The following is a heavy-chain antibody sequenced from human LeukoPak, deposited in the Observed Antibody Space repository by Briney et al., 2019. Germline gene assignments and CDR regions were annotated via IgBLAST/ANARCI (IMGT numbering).Heavy chain of an antibody. CDR2: IYYSGST. CDR3: ARLQDCVGNCLNYGLDV. Sequence: SETLSLTCTVSGGSISSYYWSWIRQPPGKGLEWIGYIYYSGSTNYNPSLKSRVTISLDTSKNQFSLKLSSVTAADTAVYYCARLQDCVGNCLNYGLDVWGRGTTVTVSS. J-gene: IGHJ6*02. CDR1: GGSISSYY. D-gene: IGHD2-21*02. V-gene: IGHV4-59*08.